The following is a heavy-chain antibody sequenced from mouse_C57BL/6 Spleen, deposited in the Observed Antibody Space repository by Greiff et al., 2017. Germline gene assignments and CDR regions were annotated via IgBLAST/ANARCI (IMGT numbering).Heavy chain of an antibody. D-gene: IGHD2-1*01. V-gene: IGHV1-15*01. CDR2: IDPETGGT. J-gene: IGHJ4*01. CDR3: TRKNYYGKDAMDY. Sequence: VQLQQSGAELVRPGASVTLSCKASGYTFTDYEMHWVKQTPVHGLEWIGAIDPETGGTAYNQKFKGKAILTADKSSSTAYMELRSLTSEDSAVYYCTRKNYYGKDAMDYWGQGTSLTVSS. CDR1: GYTFTDYE.